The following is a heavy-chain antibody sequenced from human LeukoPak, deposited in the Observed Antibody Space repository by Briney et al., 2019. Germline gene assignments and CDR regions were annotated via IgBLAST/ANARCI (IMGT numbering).Heavy chain of an antibody. Sequence: GGSLRLSCAASGFTFSSTWMHWVRQAPGKGLVWVSRIKSDGISTIYADSVKGRFIISRDNAKNTLYLQMNSLRAEDSAVYYCVRVRYYTMDVWGKGTTVSVSS. V-gene: IGHV3-74*01. CDR1: GFTFSSTW. J-gene: IGHJ6*03. CDR2: IKSDGIST. CDR3: VRVRYYTMDV.